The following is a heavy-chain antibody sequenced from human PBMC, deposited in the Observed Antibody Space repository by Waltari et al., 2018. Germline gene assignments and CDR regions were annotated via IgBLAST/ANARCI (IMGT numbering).Heavy chain of an antibody. V-gene: IGHV4-38-2*01. CDR3: ARRGRLSSYFFDY. CDR2: IYPGGDT. CDR1: GSSISGGDF. Sequence: QLHLQESGPGLLKPSETLSLTCAVSGSSISGGDFWGWIRQPPGEGLEWIGSIYPGGDTYFNPSLKSRVTISVDKAKNQYSLNLRSMTAADTAVYYCARRGRLSSYFFDYWGQGTLVTVSS. D-gene: IGHD2-15*01. J-gene: IGHJ4*02.